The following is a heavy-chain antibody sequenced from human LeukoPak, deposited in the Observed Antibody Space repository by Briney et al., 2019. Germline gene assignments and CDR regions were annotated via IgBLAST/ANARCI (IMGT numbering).Heavy chain of an antibody. CDR3: AKRRTYYYDSSGYYYLSPFDY. D-gene: IGHD3-22*01. V-gene: IGHV4-59*12. Sequence: SETLSLTCTVSGGSISSYYWSWIRQPPGKGPEWIGYISYSGSTNYNPSLKSRVTISVDTSKNQFSLKLSSVTAADTAVYYCAKRRTYYYDSSGYYYLSPFDYWGQGTLVTVSS. CDR1: GGSISSYY. J-gene: IGHJ4*02. CDR2: ISYSGST.